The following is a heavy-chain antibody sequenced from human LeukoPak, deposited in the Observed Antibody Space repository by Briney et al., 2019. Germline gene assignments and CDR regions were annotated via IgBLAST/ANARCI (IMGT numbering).Heavy chain of an antibody. CDR3: ARGEAAAAADWYFDL. Sequence: TSETLSLTCTVSGGSISSGGYYWGWIRQPPGKGLEWIGSIYYSGSTYYNPSLKSRVTISVDTSKNQFSLKLSSVTAADTAVYYCARGEAAAAADWYFDLWGRGTLVTVSS. CDR2: IYYSGST. CDR1: GGSISSGGYY. D-gene: IGHD6-13*01. J-gene: IGHJ2*01. V-gene: IGHV4-39*07.